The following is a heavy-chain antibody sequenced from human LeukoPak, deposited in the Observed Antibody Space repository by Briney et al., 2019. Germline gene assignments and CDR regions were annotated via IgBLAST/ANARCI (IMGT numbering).Heavy chain of an antibody. CDR1: GYTFTGYY. D-gene: IGHD3-22*01. V-gene: IGHV1-18*04. J-gene: IGHJ3*02. Sequence: ASVKVSRKASGYTFTGYYMHWVRQAPGQGLEWMGWISAYNGNTNYAQKLQGRVTMTTDTSTSTAYMELRSLRSDDTAVYYCATSIYYDSRVNAFDIWGQGTMVTVSS. CDR3: ATSIYYDSRVNAFDI. CDR2: ISAYNGNT.